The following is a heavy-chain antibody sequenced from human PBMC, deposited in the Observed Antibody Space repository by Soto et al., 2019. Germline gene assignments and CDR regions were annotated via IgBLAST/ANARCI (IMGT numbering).Heavy chain of an antibody. CDR1: GFTFSSYS. D-gene: IGHD1-1*01. CDR2: ISSSSSTI. Sequence: GGSLRLSCAASGFTFSSYSMNWVRQAPGKGLEWVSYISSSSSTIYYADSVKGRFTISRDNSKNTLYLQMNSLRAEDTAVYYCAQDGRHNIDYRGQGTLVTLSS. CDR3: AQDGRHNIDY. J-gene: IGHJ4*02. V-gene: IGHV3-48*01.